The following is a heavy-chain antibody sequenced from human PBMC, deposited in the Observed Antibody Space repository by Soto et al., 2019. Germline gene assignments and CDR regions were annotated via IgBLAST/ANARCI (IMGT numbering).Heavy chain of an antibody. D-gene: IGHD6-19*01. Sequence: SETLSLTCTVSGGSVSSGSYYWSWIRQHPGRGLEWIGYIYYTGNTYYNPSLKSRLAISVDRSKSQFSMKLASVTAADTAVYYCARGVGGSGLNWFDPWGQGTLVTVSS. CDR3: ARGVGGSGLNWFDP. CDR1: GGSVSSGSYY. CDR2: IYYTGNT. V-gene: IGHV4-31*03. J-gene: IGHJ5*02.